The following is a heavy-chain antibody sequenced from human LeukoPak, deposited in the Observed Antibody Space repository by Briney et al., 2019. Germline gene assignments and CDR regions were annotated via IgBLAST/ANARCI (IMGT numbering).Heavy chain of an antibody. CDR2: INHSGST. Sequence: SETLSLTCAVYGGSFSGYYWSWIRQPPGKGLEWIGEINHSGSTNYNPSLKSRVTMSVDTSKNQFSLKLSSVTAADTAVYYCASGSIVGVLWGWGQGTLVTVSS. CDR1: GGSFSGYY. J-gene: IGHJ4*02. V-gene: IGHV4-34*01. D-gene: IGHD1-26*01. CDR3: ASGSIVGVLWG.